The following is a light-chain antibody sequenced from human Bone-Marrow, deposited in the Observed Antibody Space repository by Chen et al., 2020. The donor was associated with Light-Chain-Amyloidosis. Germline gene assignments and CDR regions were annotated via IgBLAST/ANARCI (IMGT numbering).Light chain of an antibody. CDR1: NIGSTS. V-gene: IGLV3-21*02. CDR2: DDS. J-gene: IGLJ3*02. Sequence: SYVLTQPSSVSAAPGQTATIACGGYNIGSTSVHWYQQTPGQAPLLVVYDDSDRPSGIPERLSGSNSGNTATLTISGVEAGDEADYYCQVWDRGSDRPVFGGGTKLTVL. CDR3: QVWDRGSDRPV.